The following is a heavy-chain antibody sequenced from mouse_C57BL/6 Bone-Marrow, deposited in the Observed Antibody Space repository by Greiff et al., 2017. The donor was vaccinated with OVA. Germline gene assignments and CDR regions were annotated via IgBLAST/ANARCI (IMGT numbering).Heavy chain of an antibody. V-gene: IGHV5-17*01. D-gene: IGHD1-1*01. CDR3: VITTVDY. J-gene: IGHJ2*01. CDR2: ISSGSSTI. CDR1: GFTFSDYG. Sequence: EVQLVESGGGLVKPGGSLKLSCAASGFTFSDYGMHWVRQAPEKGLEWVAYISSGSSTIYYADTVKGRFTFSRDNAKNTLFLQMASLGSEDTAMYYCVITTVDYWGQGTTLTVSS.